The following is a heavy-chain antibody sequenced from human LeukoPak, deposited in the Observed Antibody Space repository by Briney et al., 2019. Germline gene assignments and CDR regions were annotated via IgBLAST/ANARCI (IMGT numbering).Heavy chain of an antibody. Sequence: GGSLRLSCAASGFTFSSYAMHWVRQAPGKGLEWVAVISYDGGNKYYADSVKGRFTISRDNSKNTLYLQMNSLRAEDTAVYYCARDSDSSGYYLYYFDYWGQGTLVTVSS. CDR2: ISYDGGNK. CDR3: ARDSDSSGYYLYYFDY. D-gene: IGHD3-22*01. V-gene: IGHV3-30-3*01. CDR1: GFTFSSYA. J-gene: IGHJ4*02.